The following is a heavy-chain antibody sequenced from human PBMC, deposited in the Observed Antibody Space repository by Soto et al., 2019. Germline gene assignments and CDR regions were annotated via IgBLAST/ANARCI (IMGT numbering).Heavy chain of an antibody. V-gene: IGHV4-4*07. J-gene: IGHJ3*02. CDR2: IYNIGST. CDR3: ARGSDAYGFDI. Sequence: QVHLQESGPGLVKPSETLSLSCTVSGGSPSGYYWSWIRQPAGKGLEFLGLIYNIGSTNYNSSLKSRITMSKDTSENQFSLRRTSMTPADTAVYYCARGSDAYGFDIWCQGTMVTVTS. D-gene: IGHD4-17*01. CDR1: GGSPSGYY.